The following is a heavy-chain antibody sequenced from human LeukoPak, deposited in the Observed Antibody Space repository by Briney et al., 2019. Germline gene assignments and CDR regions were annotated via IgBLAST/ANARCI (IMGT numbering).Heavy chain of an antibody. CDR3: AREGLGRTIFGVDHNWFDP. V-gene: IGHV3-64*01. CDR2: ISSNGGST. J-gene: IGHJ5*02. D-gene: IGHD3-3*01. CDR1: GFTFSSYA. Sequence: PGGSLRLSCAASGFTFSSYAMHWVRQAPGKGLEYVSAISSNGGSTYYANSVKGRFTISRDNSKNTLYLQMGSLRAEDMAVYYCAREGLGRTIFGVDHNWFDPWGQGTLVTVPS.